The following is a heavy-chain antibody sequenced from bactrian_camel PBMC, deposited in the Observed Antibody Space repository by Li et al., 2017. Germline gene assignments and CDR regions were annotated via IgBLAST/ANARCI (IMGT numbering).Heavy chain of an antibody. J-gene: IGHJ4*01. CDR3: AADSSSWYHYYR. D-gene: IGHD6*01. CDR2: INRGGGST. V-gene: IGHV3S40*01. CDR1: GITFNTYD. Sequence: VQLVESGGGLVHAGGSLRLSCAASGITFNTYDMTWVRQAPGKGLEWVSEINRGGGSTYYADSVKGRFTISRDNAKKTLYLQMNSLKTEDTAVYYCAADSSSWYHYYRWGRGTQVTVS.